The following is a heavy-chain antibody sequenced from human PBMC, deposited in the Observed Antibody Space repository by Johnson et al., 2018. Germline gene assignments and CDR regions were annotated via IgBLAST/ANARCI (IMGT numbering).Heavy chain of an antibody. D-gene: IGHD5-12*01. CDR2: LDGGSGST. J-gene: IGHJ1*01. Sequence: VQLVQSGGGLVQPGGSLRLSCVASGFSFSRSVMSWVRQAPGKGLEWVSSLDGGSGSTYYADSVKGRFSISRDISKTTLYLQLSSLRGEDSALYYCAYRMAALGQKYFQDWGQGAMVTVSS. V-gene: IGHV3-23*04. CDR1: GFSFSRSV. CDR3: AYRMAALGQKYFQD.